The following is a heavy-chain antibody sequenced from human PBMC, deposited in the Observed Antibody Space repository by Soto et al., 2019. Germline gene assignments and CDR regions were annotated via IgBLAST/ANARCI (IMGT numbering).Heavy chain of an antibody. CDR1: GYTFSDYG. Sequence: ASVKVSCKASGYTFSDYGITWVRQAPGQGLEWMGWISGYNGNTKYAQRLQGRVTMTTDTSTSTAYMELRSLRSDDTAHYYCARSRVPDYTDVWGKGTTVTVSS. D-gene: IGHD2-2*01. V-gene: IGHV1-18*01. J-gene: IGHJ6*03. CDR3: ARSRVPDYTDV. CDR2: ISGYNGNT.